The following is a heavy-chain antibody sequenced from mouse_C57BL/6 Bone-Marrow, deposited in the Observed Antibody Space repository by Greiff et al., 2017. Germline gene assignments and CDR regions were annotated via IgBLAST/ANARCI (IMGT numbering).Heavy chain of an antibody. V-gene: IGHV1-19*01. CDR3: AIDSPLWLRFYWYFDV. CDR1: GYTFTDYY. J-gene: IGHJ1*03. Sequence: VQLQQSGPVLVKPGASVKMSCKASGYTFTDYYMNWVKQSHGKSLEWIGVIYPYNGGTSYNQKFKGKATLTVDKSSSTAYMELNSLTSEDSALYYCAIDSPLWLRFYWYFDVWGTGTTVTVSS. D-gene: IGHD2-2*01. CDR2: IYPYNGGT.